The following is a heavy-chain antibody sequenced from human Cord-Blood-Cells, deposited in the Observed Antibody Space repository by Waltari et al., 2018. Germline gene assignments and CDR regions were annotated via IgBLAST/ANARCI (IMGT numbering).Heavy chain of an antibody. CDR2: IYYSGST. D-gene: IGHD6-13*01. Sequence: QVQLQESGPGLVKPSETLSLTCTVSGGSVSSGSYYWSWIRQPPGKGLEWIGYIYYSGSTNYNPSLKSRVTISVDTSKNQFSLKLSSVTAADTAVYYCARGTHSSNYWGQGTLVTVSS. CDR3: ARGTHSSNY. V-gene: IGHV4-61*01. J-gene: IGHJ4*02. CDR1: GGSVSSGSYY.